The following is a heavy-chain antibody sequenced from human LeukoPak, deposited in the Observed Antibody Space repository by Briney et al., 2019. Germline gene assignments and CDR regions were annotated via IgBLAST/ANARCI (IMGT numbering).Heavy chain of an antibody. CDR1: GYTFTGYY. V-gene: IGHV1-2*02. Sequence: ASVKVSCKASGYTFTGYYMHWVRQAPGQGLEWMGWINPNSGGTNYAQKFQGRVTMTRDTSISTAYMELSRLRSDDTAVYCCARDRVGARRDAFDIWGQGTMVTVSS. D-gene: IGHD1-26*01. CDR3: ARDRVGARRDAFDI. CDR2: INPNSGGT. J-gene: IGHJ3*02.